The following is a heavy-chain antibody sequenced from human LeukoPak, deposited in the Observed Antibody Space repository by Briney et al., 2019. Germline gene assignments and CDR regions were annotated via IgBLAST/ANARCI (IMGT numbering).Heavy chain of an antibody. V-gene: IGHV4-4*02. CDR1: GGSISSSNW. CDR2: INHSGST. J-gene: IGHJ5*02. CDR3: ARHSRYCSSTSCQGCFDP. Sequence: SGTLSLTCAVSGGSISSSNWWSWVRQPPGKGLEWIGEINHSGSTNYNPSLKSRVTISVDTSKNQFSLKLSSVTAADTAVYYCARHSRYCSSTSCQGCFDPWGQGTLVTVSS. D-gene: IGHD2-2*01.